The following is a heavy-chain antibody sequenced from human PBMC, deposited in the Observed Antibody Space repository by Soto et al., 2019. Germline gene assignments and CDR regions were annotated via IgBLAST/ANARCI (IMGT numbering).Heavy chain of an antibody. D-gene: IGHD3-22*01. CDR3: ARATYYFDSTGQKIGYFDY. V-gene: IGHV3-30-3*01. CDR1: GFIFNSYA. J-gene: IGHJ4*02. Sequence: QVQLVESGGGVVQPGRSLRLSCAASGFIFNSYAMHWVRQAPGKGLEWVAVISYDGSNKYYADSVKGRFTISRDNSKNTLYLQMNSLRAEDTAVYYCARATYYFDSTGQKIGYFDYWGQGTLVTVSS. CDR2: ISYDGSNK.